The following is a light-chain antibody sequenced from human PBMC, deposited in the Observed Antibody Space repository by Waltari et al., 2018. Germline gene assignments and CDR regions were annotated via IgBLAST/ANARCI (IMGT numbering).Light chain of an antibody. Sequence: DIVMTQSPDSLAVSLGERATINCKSSQTVLYNYNNKNHLAWFQQKPGQPPKLLISWGSTRESGVPDRFSGSGSGTAFTLTISNLQAEDEAVYFCQQYFGIPLTFGGGTKVEIK. V-gene: IGKV4-1*01. J-gene: IGKJ4*01. CDR2: WGS. CDR1: QTVLYNYNNKNH. CDR3: QQYFGIPLT.